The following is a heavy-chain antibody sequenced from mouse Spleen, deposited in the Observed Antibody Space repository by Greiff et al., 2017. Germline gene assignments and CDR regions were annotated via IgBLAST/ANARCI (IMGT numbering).Heavy chain of an antibody. CDR1: GYTFTDYN. Sequence: EVQLQQSGPELVKPGASVKIPCKASGYTFTDYNMDWVKQSHGKSLEWIGDINPNNGGTIYNQKFKGKATLTVDKSSSTAYMELRSLTSEDTAVYYCARPPSYGSSYDWYFDVWGTGTTVTVSS. CDR2: INPNNGGT. V-gene: IGHV1-18*01. J-gene: IGHJ1*03. CDR3: ARPPSYGSSYDWYFDV. D-gene: IGHD1-1*01.